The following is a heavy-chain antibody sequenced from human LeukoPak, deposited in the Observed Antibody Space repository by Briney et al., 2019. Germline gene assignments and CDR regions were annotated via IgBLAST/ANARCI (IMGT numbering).Heavy chain of an antibody. CDR1: GGSLSCYY. CDR2: IYTSGST. D-gene: IGHD3-9*01. J-gene: IGHJ4*02. V-gene: IGHV4-4*07. CDR3: ARGYYDILTGYFPGDY. Sequence: SETLSLTCTGSGGSLSCYYWSWIRQPAGKGLEWIGRIYTSGSTNYNPSLKSRVTMSVDTSKNQFSLKLSSVTAADTAVYYCARGYYDILTGYFPGDYWGQGTLVTVSS.